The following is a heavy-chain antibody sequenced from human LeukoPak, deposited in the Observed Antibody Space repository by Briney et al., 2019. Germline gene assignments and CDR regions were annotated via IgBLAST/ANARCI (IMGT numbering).Heavy chain of an antibody. CDR2: IYPGDSDT. CDR1: GYSFTSYW. D-gene: IGHD3-3*01. Sequence: GESLKISCKGSGYSFTSYWIGWVRQMPGEGLEWMGIIYPGDSDTRYSPSFQGQVTISADKSISTAYLQWSSLKASDTAMYYCARCYYDFWSGPRCFDYWGQGTLVTVSS. V-gene: IGHV5-51*01. CDR3: ARCYYDFWSGPRCFDY. J-gene: IGHJ4*02.